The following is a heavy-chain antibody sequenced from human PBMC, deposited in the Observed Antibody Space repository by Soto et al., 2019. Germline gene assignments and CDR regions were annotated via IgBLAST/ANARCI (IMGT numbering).Heavy chain of an antibody. V-gene: IGHV1-8*01. Sequence: ASVKVSCKASGYIFTSYDINWVRQATGQGLEWMGWMNPNSGNTGYAQKFQGRVTMTRNTSISTAYMELSSLRSEDTAVYYCAREYSSSGWYYQYGMDVWGQGTTVTVSS. J-gene: IGHJ6*02. CDR1: GYIFTSYD. CDR3: AREYSSSGWYYQYGMDV. D-gene: IGHD6-13*01. CDR2: MNPNSGNT.